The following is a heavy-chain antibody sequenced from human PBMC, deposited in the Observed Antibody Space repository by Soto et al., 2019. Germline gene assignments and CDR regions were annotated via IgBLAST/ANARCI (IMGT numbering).Heavy chain of an antibody. D-gene: IGHD3-22*01. V-gene: IGHV4-31*03. Sequence: SETLSLTCTVSGGSISSGGYYWSWIRQHPGKGLEWIGYIYYSGSTYYNPSLKSRVTISVDTSKNQFSLKLSSVTAADTAVYYCARNLDSSGYYYPHLDAFDIWGQGTMVTVSS. CDR2: IYYSGST. CDR3: ARNLDSSGYYYPHLDAFDI. J-gene: IGHJ3*02. CDR1: GGSISSGGYY.